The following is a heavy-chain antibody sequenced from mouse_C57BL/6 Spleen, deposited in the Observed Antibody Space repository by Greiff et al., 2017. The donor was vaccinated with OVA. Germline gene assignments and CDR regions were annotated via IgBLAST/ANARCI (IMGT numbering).Heavy chain of an antibody. J-gene: IGHJ2*01. CDR2: IWSDGST. D-gene: IGHD4-1*01. Sequence: VKLMESGPGLVAPSQSLSITCTVSGFSLTSYGVHWVRQPPGKGLEWLVVIWSDGSTTYNSALKSRLSISKDNSKSQVFLKMNSLQTDDTAMYYCARESPLSGTFDYWGQGTPLTVSS. CDR1: GFSLTSYG. V-gene: IGHV2-6*03. CDR3: ARESPLSGTFDY.